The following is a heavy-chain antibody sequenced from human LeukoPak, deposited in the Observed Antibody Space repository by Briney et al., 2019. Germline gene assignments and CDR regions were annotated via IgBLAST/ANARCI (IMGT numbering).Heavy chain of an antibody. CDR1: GYIFIRYW. D-gene: IGHD1-26*01. CDR2: FIPGDSDT. J-gene: IGHJ3*02. V-gene: IGHV5-51*01. CDR3: SRHRSYSGSCRDPFDI. Sequence: PGESLQIPSKASGYIFIRYWIGWVRQMPGKGREGMGVFIPGDSDTRYSPSFQAQVAISADRAISTAYLQWSSLKASDTAMYYCSRHRSYSGSCRDPFDIWGQGTMVTVSS.